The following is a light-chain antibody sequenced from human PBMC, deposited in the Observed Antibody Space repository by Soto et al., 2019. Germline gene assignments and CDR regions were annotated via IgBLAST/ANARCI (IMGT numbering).Light chain of an antibody. CDR2: DNN. CDR3: GTWDSSLSAVV. J-gene: IGLJ2*01. Sequence: QSVLTQPPSLSAAPGQKVTISRSGGSSNIGNSYVSWYQQLPGTAPKLLIYDNNKRPSGIPDRFSGSKSGTSATLGITGLQTGDEADYYCGTWDSSLSAVVFGGGTKLTVL. V-gene: IGLV1-51*01. CDR1: SSNIGNSY.